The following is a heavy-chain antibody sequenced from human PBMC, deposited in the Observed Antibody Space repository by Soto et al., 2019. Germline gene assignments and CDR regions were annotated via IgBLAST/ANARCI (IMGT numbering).Heavy chain of an antibody. D-gene: IGHD2-2*01. Sequence: QVQLVQSGAEVKKPGSSVKVSCKASGGTFSSYAISWVRQAPGQGLEWMGGIIPIFGTAKYAQKSQGRVTITADKSTSTAYMELSSLRSEDTAVYYCARDGSGCSSTSCYPYYWGQGTLVTVSS. CDR1: GGTFSSYA. CDR3: ARDGSGCSSTSCYPYY. J-gene: IGHJ4*02. CDR2: IIPIFGTA. V-gene: IGHV1-69*06.